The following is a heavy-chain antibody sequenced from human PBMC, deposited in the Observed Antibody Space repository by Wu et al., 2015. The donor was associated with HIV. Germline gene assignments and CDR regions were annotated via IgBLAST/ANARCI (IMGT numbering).Heavy chain of an antibody. Sequence: GAEVKEXWVLGEGFLQGFWRHLQQLCYQLGATGPGQGLEWMGGIIPIFGTANYAQKFQGRVTITTDESTSTAYMELSSLRSEDTAVYYCARDPTPFRDYGSGSPWGAFDIWGQGTMVTVSS. D-gene: IGHD3-10*01. V-gene: IGHV1-69*05. CDR1: RHLQQLC. CDR2: IIPIFGTA. J-gene: IGHJ3*02. CDR3: ARDPTPFRDYGSGSPWGAFDI.